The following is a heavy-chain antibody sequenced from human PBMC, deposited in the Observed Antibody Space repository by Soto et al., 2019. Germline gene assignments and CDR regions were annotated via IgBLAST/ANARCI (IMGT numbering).Heavy chain of an antibody. CDR2: IIPIFGTA. D-gene: IGHD2-15*01. V-gene: IGHV1-69*13. CDR1: GGTFSSFG. CDR3: ARDNRAEGSCSGGSCYSDYYYGMDV. J-gene: IGHJ6*02. Sequence: GASVKVSCKASGGTFSSFGISWVRQAPGQGLEWMGGIIPIFGTANCAQKFQGRVTITADESTSTAYMELSSLRSEDTAVYYCARDNRAEGSCSGGSCYSDYYYGMDVWGQGTTVTVSS.